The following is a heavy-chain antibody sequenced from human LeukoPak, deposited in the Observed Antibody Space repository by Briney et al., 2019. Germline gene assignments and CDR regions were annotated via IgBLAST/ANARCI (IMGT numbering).Heavy chain of an antibody. CDR1: GFTFSSYW. Sequence: GGSLTLSCAASGFTFSSYWMHWVRQAPGKGLVWVSRIYSDGISTTYADSVKGRFTISRDNAKNTLYLQMNSLRVEDTAVYYCARGGNYDFQRLLFGYWGQGTLVTVSS. CDR3: ARGGNYDFQRLLFGY. D-gene: IGHD3-3*01. J-gene: IGHJ4*02. V-gene: IGHV3-74*01. CDR2: IYSDGIST.